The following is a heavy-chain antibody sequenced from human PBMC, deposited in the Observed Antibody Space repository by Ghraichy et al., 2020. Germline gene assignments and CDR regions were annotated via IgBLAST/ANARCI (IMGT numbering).Heavy chain of an antibody. CDR2: IYSGGST. V-gene: IGHV3-66*01. D-gene: IGHD3-10*01. CDR1: GFTVSSNY. Sequence: GGSLRLSCAASGFTVSSNYMSWVRQAPGKGLEWVSVIYSGGSTYYADSVKGRFTISRDNSKNTLYLQMNSLRAEDTAVYYCARDGGPPATYYYGSGSSYGMDVWGPGTTVTVSS. J-gene: IGHJ6*02. CDR3: ARDGGPPATYYYGSGSSYGMDV.